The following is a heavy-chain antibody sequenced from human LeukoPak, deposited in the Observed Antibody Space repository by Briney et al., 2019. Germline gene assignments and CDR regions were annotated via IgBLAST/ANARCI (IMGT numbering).Heavy chain of an antibody. J-gene: IGHJ4*02. D-gene: IGHD3-22*01. CDR2: IYYSGST. CDR1: GGSISSGGYY. Sequence: SETLSLTCTVSGGSISSGGYYWRWIRQHPGKGLEWIGYIYYSGSTYYNPSLKSRVTISVDTSKNQFSLKLSSVTAADTAVYYCARAGPGLKKSGYYFDYWGQGTLVTVSS. V-gene: IGHV4-31*03. CDR3: ARAGPGLKKSGYYFDY.